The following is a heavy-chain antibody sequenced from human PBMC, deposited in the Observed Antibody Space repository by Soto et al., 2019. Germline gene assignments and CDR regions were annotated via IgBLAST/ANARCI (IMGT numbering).Heavy chain of an antibody. CDR2: INSDGTAT. V-gene: IGHV3-74*01. Sequence: GGSLRLSCAASGFTFSSYWMHWVRQAPGKGLVWVSRINSDGTATTYADSVTGRFTISRDNSKNTLYLQMNSLGAEDTAVYYCATVGTGSYNWFDPWGQGTMVTVSS. J-gene: IGHJ5*02. CDR3: ATVGTGSYNWFDP. CDR1: GFTFSSYW. D-gene: IGHD1-26*01.